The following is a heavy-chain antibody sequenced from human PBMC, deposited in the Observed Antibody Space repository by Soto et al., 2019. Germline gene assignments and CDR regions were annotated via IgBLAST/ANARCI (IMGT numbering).Heavy chain of an antibody. V-gene: IGHV1-18*03. CDR1: GYPFTNYG. CDR2: INTYSGNT. J-gene: IGHJ4*02. Sequence: QDQLVQSGAEVKEPGASVRISCKTSGYPFTNYGISWVRKAPGQGLEWMGWINTYSGNTHYSRKSQGRVTLTTDTSTRTAYMELRSRTSADMAIYYCAKYTTRERQMRVDSWGQGTLVTVSS. CDR3: AKYTTRERQMRVDS. D-gene: IGHD1-26*01.